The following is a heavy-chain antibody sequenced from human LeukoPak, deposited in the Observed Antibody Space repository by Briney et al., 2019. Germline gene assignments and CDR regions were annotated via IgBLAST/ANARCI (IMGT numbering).Heavy chain of an antibody. CDR1: GYTFTGYY. V-gene: IGHV1-2*02. J-gene: IGHJ6*02. CDR3: ARDLIGYCSSTSCLKRPRGHYYHGMDV. D-gene: IGHD2-2*01. Sequence: ASVKVSCKASGYTFTGYYMHWVRQAPGQGLEWMGWINPNSGGTNYAQKFQGRVTMTRDTSISTAYMELSRLRSDDTAVYYCARDLIGYCSSTSCLKRPRGHYYHGMDVWGQGTTVTVSS. CDR2: INPNSGGT.